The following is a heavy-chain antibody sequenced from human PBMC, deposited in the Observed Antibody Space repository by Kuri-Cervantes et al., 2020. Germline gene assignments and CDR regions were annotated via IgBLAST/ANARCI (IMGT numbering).Heavy chain of an antibody. D-gene: IGHD3-3*01. J-gene: IGHJ3*02. Sequence: GESLKISCAASGFTFSSYSMNWVCQAPGKGLEWVSSISSSSSYIYYADSVKGRFTISRDDAKNSLYLQMNSLRAEDTAVYYCARDLNDFWSGYSPDAFDIWGQGTMVTVSS. CDR3: ARDLNDFWSGYSPDAFDI. V-gene: IGHV3-21*04. CDR2: ISSSSSYI. CDR1: GFTFSSYS.